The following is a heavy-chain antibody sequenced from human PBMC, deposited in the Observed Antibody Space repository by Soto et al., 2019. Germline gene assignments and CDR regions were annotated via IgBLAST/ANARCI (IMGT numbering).Heavy chain of an antibody. J-gene: IGHJ4*02. CDR2: FDPEDGET. V-gene: IGHV1-24*01. Sequence: ASVKVSCKVSGYTLTELSMHWVRQAPGKGLEWMGGFDPEDGETIYAQKFQGRVTMTEDTSTDTAYMELSSLRSEDTAVYYCATPGDYDILTGYYLVYWGQGTLVTVSS. D-gene: IGHD3-9*01. CDR1: GYTLTELS. CDR3: ATPGDYDILTGYYLVY.